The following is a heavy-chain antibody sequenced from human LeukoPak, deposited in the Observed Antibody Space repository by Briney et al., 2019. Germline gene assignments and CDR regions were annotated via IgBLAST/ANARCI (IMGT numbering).Heavy chain of an antibody. Sequence: GGSLRLSCAASGFTFSSYSMNWVRQAPGKGLEWVSYISSSSSTIYYADSVKGRFTISRDNSKNTLYLQMNSLRAEDTAVYYCARDLQFLEWLYFDYWGQGTLVTVSS. D-gene: IGHD3-3*01. CDR3: ARDLQFLEWLYFDY. CDR1: GFTFSSYS. V-gene: IGHV3-48*01. CDR2: ISSSSSTI. J-gene: IGHJ4*02.